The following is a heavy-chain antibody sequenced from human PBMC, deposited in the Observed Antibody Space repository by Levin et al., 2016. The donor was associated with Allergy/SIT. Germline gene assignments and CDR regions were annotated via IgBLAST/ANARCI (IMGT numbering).Heavy chain of an antibody. CDR3: ARIPSAYYYGSGSYYNNWFDP. Sequence: SETLSLTCTVSGGSISSYYWSWIRQPAGKGLEWIGYIYCSGSTNYNPSLKSRVTISVDTSKNQFSLKLSSVTAADTAVYYCARIPSAYYYGSGSYYNNWFDPWGQGTLVTVSS. V-gene: IGHV4-59*08. J-gene: IGHJ5*02. CDR2: IYCSGST. D-gene: IGHD3-10*01. CDR1: GGSISSYY.